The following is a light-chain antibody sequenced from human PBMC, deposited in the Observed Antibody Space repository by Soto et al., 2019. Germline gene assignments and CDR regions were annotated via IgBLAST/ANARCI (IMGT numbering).Light chain of an antibody. CDR1: QSVSSSY. Sequence: EVVMTQSPCTLSWSPGERATLSSAASQSVSSSYLAWYQQKHGQAPRLLIYGASNRATGIPDRFSGSGYGTDFNLTISRLETEDFAVYYCQQYDNSPLTFGGGTKVDIK. J-gene: IGKJ4*01. CDR3: QQYDNSPLT. CDR2: GAS. V-gene: IGKV3-20*01.